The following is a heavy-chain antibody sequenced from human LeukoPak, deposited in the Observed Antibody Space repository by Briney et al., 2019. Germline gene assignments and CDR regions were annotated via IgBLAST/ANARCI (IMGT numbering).Heavy chain of an antibody. CDR2: SYQSGSP. CDR3: ARARGYDKGPFDY. J-gene: IGHJ4*02. Sequence: SETLSLTCAVSGGSISSDNWWSWVRQPPGKGLEWIGESYQSGSPNYNSSLKSRVTISVDKSKNQFSLKLSSVTAADTAVYYCARARGYDKGPFDYWGQGTLVTVSS. D-gene: IGHD5-12*01. CDR1: GGSISSDNW. V-gene: IGHV4-4*02.